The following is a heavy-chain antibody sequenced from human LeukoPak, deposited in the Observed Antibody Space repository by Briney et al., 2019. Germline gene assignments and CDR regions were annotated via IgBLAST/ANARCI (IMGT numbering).Heavy chain of an antibody. CDR3: ARGAFSGSSRYYFDY. J-gene: IGHJ4*02. Sequence: GGSLRLSCAASGFTFSSYGIHWVRQAPGKGLEWVARISFDGSNKYYADSVKGRFTISRDNSKNTLYLQMNSLRAEDTAVYYCARGAFSGSSRYYFDYWGQGTLVTVSS. V-gene: IGHV3-30*03. D-gene: IGHD3-10*01. CDR1: GFTFSSYG. CDR2: ISFDGSNK.